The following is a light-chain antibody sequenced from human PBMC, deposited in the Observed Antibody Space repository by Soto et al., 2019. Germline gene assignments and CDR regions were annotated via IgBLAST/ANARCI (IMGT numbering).Light chain of an antibody. CDR2: SAS. Sequence: EIVMTQSPATLSVSPGERATLSCRASQSVSSKLAWYQQKPGQAPRLLIYSASTRATGIPARFSGSGSGTEFTITISSLQSEDFAVYYCQQYNNWPPWTFGQGTKVEIK. J-gene: IGKJ1*01. CDR3: QQYNNWPPWT. V-gene: IGKV3-15*01. CDR1: QSVSSK.